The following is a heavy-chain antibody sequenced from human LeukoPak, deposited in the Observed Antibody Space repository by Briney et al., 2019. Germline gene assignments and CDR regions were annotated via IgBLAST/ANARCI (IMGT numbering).Heavy chain of an antibody. CDR2: ISYDGSNK. Sequence: GGSLRLSCAASGFTFSSYGMHWVRQTPGKGLEWVAVISYDGSNKDYADSVKGRFTISRDDSKNMVYLQMDSLRLEDTAVYYCARGEFMTTVTWVDYWGQGTLVTVSS. V-gene: IGHV3-30*03. J-gene: IGHJ4*02. D-gene: IGHD4-17*01. CDR3: ARGEFMTTVTWVDY. CDR1: GFTFSSYG.